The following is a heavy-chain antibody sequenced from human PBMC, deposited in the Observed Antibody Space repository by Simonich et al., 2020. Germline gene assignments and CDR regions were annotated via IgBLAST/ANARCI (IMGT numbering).Heavy chain of an antibody. CDR2: IYYSGST. CDR3: ARQRVLMVYAIDY. CDR1: GGSFSSSSYY. D-gene: IGHD2-8*01. V-gene: IGHV4-39*01. Sequence: QLQLQESGPGLVKPSETLSLTCTVSGGSFSSSSYYWGWIRQPPGKGLEWIGSIYYSGSTHYNPSLKGRVTISVDTSKNQFSLKLSSVTAADTAVYYCARQRVLMVYAIDYWGQGTLVTVSS. J-gene: IGHJ4*02.